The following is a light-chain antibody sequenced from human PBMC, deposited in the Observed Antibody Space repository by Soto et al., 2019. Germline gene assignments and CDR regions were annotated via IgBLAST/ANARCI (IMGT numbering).Light chain of an antibody. CDR2: DVT. CDR3: CSYAGRYTWV. V-gene: IGLV2-11*01. CDR1: TNDLGDY. Sequence: QSVLTQHRSVSGSPGQSVTISCTGTTNDLGDYVSWYQQNPGKAPKVMIYDVTRRPSGVPDRFSGSKSGNTASLTISGLQAEDEADYYCCSYAGRYTWVLGSGTKVTVL. J-gene: IGLJ1*01.